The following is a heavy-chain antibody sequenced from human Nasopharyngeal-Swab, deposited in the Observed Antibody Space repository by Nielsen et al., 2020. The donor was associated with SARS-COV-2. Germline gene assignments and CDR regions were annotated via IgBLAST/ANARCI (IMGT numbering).Heavy chain of an antibody. CDR2: IYPGDSDT. CDR3: ARLLVLAAIRPLYYFDY. Sequence: GGSLRLSCKGSGYSFTSYWIGWVRQMPGKGLEWMGIIYPGDSDTRYSPSFQGQVTISADKSISTACLQWSSLKASDTAMYYCARLLVLAAIRPLYYFDYWGQGTLVTVSS. V-gene: IGHV5-51*01. CDR1: GYSFTSYW. J-gene: IGHJ4*02. D-gene: IGHD2-2*02.